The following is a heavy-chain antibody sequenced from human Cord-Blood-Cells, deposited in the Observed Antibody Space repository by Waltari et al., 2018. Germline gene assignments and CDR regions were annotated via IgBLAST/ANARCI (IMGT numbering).Heavy chain of an antibody. CDR1: GGSISSGGYY. J-gene: IGHJ2*01. D-gene: IGHD3-10*01. CDR3: ASDRGAYYYGSGSYWYFDL. CDR2: IYYSGST. Sequence: EYMGLTCTVSGGSISSGGYYWSWIRQHPGKGLEWIGYIYYSGSTYYNPSRKSRVTISVDTSKNQFSLKLSSVTAADTAVYYCASDRGAYYYGSGSYWYFDLWGRGTLVTVSS. V-gene: IGHV4-31*03.